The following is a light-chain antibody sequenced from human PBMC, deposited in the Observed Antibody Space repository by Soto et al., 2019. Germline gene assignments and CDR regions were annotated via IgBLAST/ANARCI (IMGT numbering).Light chain of an antibody. CDR1: SGHSSYA. Sequence: QLVLTQSPSASASLGASVKLTCTLSSGHSSYAIAWHQQQPEKGPRYLMKLNSDGSHSKGDGIPDRFSGSSSGAERYLIISRLHSDDDPDYYCQTWGTGIHVFGTGTKLTVL. CDR2: LNSDGSH. CDR3: QTWGTGIHV. V-gene: IGLV4-69*01. J-gene: IGLJ1*01.